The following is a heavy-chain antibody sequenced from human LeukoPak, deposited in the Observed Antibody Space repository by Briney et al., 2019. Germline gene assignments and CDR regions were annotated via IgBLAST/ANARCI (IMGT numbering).Heavy chain of an antibody. Sequence: SETLSLTCTVSGGSISSYYWSWIGQPPGKRLEWMGYIYYSGSTNYNPSLKSPVTISVATSKKQFSLKLSSVTAADTAVYYCARGHYYDSSGYYYTLSLAFDYWGQGTLLTVSS. CDR1: GGSISSYY. J-gene: IGHJ4*02. CDR3: ARGHYYDSSGYYYTLSLAFDY. D-gene: IGHD3-22*01. V-gene: IGHV4-59*01. CDR2: IYYSGST.